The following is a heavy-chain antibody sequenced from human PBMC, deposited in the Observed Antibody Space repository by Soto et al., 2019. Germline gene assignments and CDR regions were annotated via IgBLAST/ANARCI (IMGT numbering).Heavy chain of an antibody. CDR2: ISYDGSNK. V-gene: IGHV3-30*18. J-gene: IGHJ1*01. D-gene: IGHD2-15*01. CDR1: GFTFSSYG. CDR3: AKDEHGGREGYFQH. Sequence: QVQLVESGGGVVQPGRSLRLSCAASGFTFSSYGMHWVRQAPGKGLEWVAVISYDGSNKYYADSVKGRFTISRDNSKNTLYLQMNSLRAEDTAVYYCAKDEHGGREGYFQHWGQGTLVTVSS.